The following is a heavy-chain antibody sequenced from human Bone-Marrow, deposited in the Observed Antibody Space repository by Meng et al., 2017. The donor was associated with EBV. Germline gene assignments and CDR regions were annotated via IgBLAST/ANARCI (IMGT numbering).Heavy chain of an antibody. CDR1: GGSISSSSYY. D-gene: IGHD2-15*01. CDR3: ARVVAAIDY. V-gene: IGHV4-39*07. J-gene: IGHJ4*02. CDR2: IYYSGST. Sequence: QMQLQESGPGLVKPSATLSLTCTVSGGSISSSSYYWGWIRQPPGKGLEWIGSIYYSGSTYYNPSLKSRVTISVDTSKNQFSLKLSSVTAADTAVYYCARVVAAIDYWGQGTLVTVSS.